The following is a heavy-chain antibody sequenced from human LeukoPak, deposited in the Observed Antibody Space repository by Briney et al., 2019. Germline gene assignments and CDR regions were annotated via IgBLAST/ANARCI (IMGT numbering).Heavy chain of an antibody. Sequence: GGSLRLSCAASGFTSSSYWMHWVRQVPGKGLVWVSRISGDGTARNYADSVKGRFTISRDDAKNTVDLQMNSLRGEDTAVYYCVRGRGSYDWFDPWGQGTLVTVSS. V-gene: IGHV3-74*01. D-gene: IGHD3-10*01. J-gene: IGHJ5*02. CDR3: VRGRGSYDWFDP. CDR2: ISGDGTAR. CDR1: GFTSSSYW.